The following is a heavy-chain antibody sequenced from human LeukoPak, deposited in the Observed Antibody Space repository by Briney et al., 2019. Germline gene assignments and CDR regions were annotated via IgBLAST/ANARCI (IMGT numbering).Heavy chain of an antibody. Sequence: ASVKVSCKASGYTFTSYGISWVRQAPGQGLEWMGWISAYNGNTNYAQKLQGRVTMTTDTSTSTAYMELRSLRSDDTAVYYRARILAGLNAFDIWGQGTMVTVSS. D-gene: IGHD3/OR15-3a*01. J-gene: IGHJ3*02. V-gene: IGHV1-18*01. CDR2: ISAYNGNT. CDR1: GYTFTSYG. CDR3: ARILAGLNAFDI.